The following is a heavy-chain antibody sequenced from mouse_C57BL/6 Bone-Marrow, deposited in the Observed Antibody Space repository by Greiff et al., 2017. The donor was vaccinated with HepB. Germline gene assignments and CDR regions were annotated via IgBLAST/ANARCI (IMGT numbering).Heavy chain of an antibody. CDR1: EYEFPSHD. V-gene: IGHV5-2*03. Sequence: DVKLQESGGGLVQPGESLKLSCESNEYEFPSHDMSWVRKTPGKRLELVAAINSDGGSTYYPDTMERRFIISRDNTKKTLYLQMSSLRSEDTALYYCARRYYVYAMDYWGQGTSVTVSS. CDR2: INSDGGST. D-gene: IGHD1-1*01. CDR3: ARRYYVYAMDY. J-gene: IGHJ4*01.